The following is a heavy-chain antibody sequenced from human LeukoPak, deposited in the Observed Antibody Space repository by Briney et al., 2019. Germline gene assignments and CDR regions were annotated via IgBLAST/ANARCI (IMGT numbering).Heavy chain of an antibody. CDR3: SRGGGAARSDAFDI. CDR1: GYTFTGYY. D-gene: IGHD6-13*01. J-gene: IGHJ3*02. V-gene: IGHV1-2*02. Sequence: ASVKVSCKASGYTFTGYYMHWVRQAPGQGLEWMGWINPNSGGTNYAQKFQGRVTMTRDTSISTAYMELSRLRSEATAVYYCSRGGGAARSDAFDIWGQGTMVTVSS. CDR2: INPNSGGT.